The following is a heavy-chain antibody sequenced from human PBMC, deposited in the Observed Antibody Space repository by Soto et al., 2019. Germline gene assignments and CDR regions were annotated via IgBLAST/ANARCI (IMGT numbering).Heavy chain of an antibody. CDR2: INHSGST. J-gene: IGHJ4*02. CDR3: ARGAIPSNYDFWGGYYFD. CDR1: GGSFSGYY. D-gene: IGHD3-3*01. Sequence: QVQLQQWGAGLLKPSETLSLTCAVYGGSFSGYYWSWIRQPPGKGLEWVGEINHSGSTNYNPSLKSQVTISVAASKSQFPLKLSSLTAADTAVYYCARGAIPSNYDFWGGYYFDWGQGTLVTVSS. V-gene: IGHV4-34*01.